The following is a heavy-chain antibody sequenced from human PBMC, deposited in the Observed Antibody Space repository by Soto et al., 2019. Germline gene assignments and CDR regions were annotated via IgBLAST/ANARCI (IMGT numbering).Heavy chain of an antibody. J-gene: IGHJ4*02. CDR3: AHRPSYCSGGSCYSGFDY. CDR2: IYWDDDK. Sequence: SGPTLVNPTQTLTLTCTFSGFSLSTSGVGVGWIRQPPGQALEWLALIYWDDDKRYSPSLKSRLTITKDTSKNQVVLTMTNMDPVDTATYYCAHRPSYCSGGSCYSGFDYSGQGTLVTVSS. D-gene: IGHD2-15*01. V-gene: IGHV2-5*02. CDR1: GFSLSTSGVG.